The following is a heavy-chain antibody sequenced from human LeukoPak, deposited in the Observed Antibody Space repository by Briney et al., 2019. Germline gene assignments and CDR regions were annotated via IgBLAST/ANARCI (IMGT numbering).Heavy chain of an antibody. CDR3: ARVCSTIFGVAFDL. D-gene: IGHD3-3*01. Sequence: NSSETLSLTCTVSGGSISSYYWSWLRQPPGKGLEWIGYIYYSGSTNYNPSLKSRVTISVDTSKNQFSLKLSSVTAADTAVYYCARVCSTIFGVAFDLWGRGTLVTVSS. CDR2: IYYSGST. CDR1: GGSISSYY. V-gene: IGHV4-59*01. J-gene: IGHJ2*01.